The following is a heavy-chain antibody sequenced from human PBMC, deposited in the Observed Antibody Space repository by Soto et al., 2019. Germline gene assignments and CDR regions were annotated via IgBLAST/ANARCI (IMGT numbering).Heavy chain of an antibody. CDR1: GFTFDDYA. CDR3: AKDIAAAGTSPFDY. J-gene: IGHJ4*02. CDR2: ISWNSGSI. Sequence: VQLVESGGGLVQPGRSLRLSCAASGFTFDDYAMHWVRQAPGKGLEWVSGISWNSGSIGYADSVKGRFTISRDNAKNSLYLQMNSLRAEDTALYYCAKDIAAAGTSPFDYWGQGTLVTVSS. D-gene: IGHD6-13*01. V-gene: IGHV3-9*01.